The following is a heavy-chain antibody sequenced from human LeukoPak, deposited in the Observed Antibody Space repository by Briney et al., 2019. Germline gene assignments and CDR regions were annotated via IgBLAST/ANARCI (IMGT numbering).Heavy chain of an antibody. CDR2: IYSGGDT. Sequence: GGSLRLSCAASGFTVSSNYMGWVRQAPGKGLEWVSVIYSGGDTYYADSVKGRFTISRDNSKNTLYLQMNSLRAEDTAVYYCAKGRKRLPFDYWGQGTLVTVSS. CDR1: GFTVSSNY. V-gene: IGHV3-66*01. CDR3: AKGRKRLPFDY. J-gene: IGHJ4*02.